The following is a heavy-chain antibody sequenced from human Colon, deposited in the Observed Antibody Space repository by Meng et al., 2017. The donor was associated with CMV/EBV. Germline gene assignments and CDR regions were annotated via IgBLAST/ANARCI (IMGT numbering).Heavy chain of an antibody. V-gene: IGHV1-2*02. Sequence: ASVKVSCKASGYTISSYGISWVRQAPGQGLEWMGWINPNSGGTNYAQKFQGRVTMTRDTSISTAYMELSRLRSDDTAVYYCARSDYGGKRGMDVWGQGTTVTVSS. CDR1: GYTISSYG. CDR2: INPNSGGT. J-gene: IGHJ6*02. D-gene: IGHD4-23*01. CDR3: ARSDYGGKRGMDV.